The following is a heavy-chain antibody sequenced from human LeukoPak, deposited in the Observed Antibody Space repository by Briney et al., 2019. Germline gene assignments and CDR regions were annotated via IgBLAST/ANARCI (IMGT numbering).Heavy chain of an antibody. CDR2: IWYDGGSK. V-gene: IGHV3-33*01. Sequence: GKSLRLSCAASGFTFSTSGMHWVRQAPGKGLEWVAYIWYDGGSKTYVDSVKGRFTISRDNSKSTLYLEMNSLRAEDTAVYYCARDFSAAGNGICHRYFDLWGRGTLVTVSS. CDR3: ARDFSAAGNGICHRYFDL. D-gene: IGHD4-23*01. J-gene: IGHJ2*01. CDR1: GFTFSTSG.